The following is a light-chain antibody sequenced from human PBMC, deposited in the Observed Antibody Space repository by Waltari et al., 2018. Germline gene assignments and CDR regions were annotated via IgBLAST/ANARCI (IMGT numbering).Light chain of an antibody. CDR1: QSVLYSSNNKNY. V-gene: IGKV4-1*01. Sequence: DIVMTQSPDSLAVSLGERATINCKSSQSVLYSSNNKNYLAWYQQKPGQPPKLLIYWASTRESGVPDRFSGSGSATDVTLTISSLQAEDVAVYYCQQYYSTPPTFGQGTKVEIK. J-gene: IGKJ1*01. CDR3: QQYYSTPPT. CDR2: WAS.